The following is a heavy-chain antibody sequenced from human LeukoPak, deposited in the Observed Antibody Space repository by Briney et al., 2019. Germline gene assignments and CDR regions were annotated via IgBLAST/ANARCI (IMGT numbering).Heavy chain of an antibody. Sequence: PSQTLSLTCTVSGGSVSSGSYYWSWIRQPAGKGLEWIGRIYTSGSTNYNPSLKSRVTISVDTSKNQFSLKLSSVTAADTAVYYCARVIGDYHGDYYYYYYMDVWGKGTTVTVSS. CDR3: ARVIGDYHGDYYYYYYMDV. CDR2: IYTSGST. V-gene: IGHV4-61*02. CDR1: GGSVSSGSYY. J-gene: IGHJ6*03. D-gene: IGHD4-17*01.